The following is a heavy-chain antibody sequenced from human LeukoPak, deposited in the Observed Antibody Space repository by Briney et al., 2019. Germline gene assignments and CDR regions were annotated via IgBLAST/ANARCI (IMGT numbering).Heavy chain of an antibody. V-gene: IGHV4-31*03. CDR3: AREVTTVTYYGMDV. J-gene: IGHJ6*02. D-gene: IGHD4-17*01. Sequence: SETLSLTCTVSGGSISSGGYYWSWIRQHPGKGLEWIGYIYYSGSTYYNPSLKSRVTISVDTSKNRFSPKLSSVTAADTAVYYCAREVTTVTYYGMDVWGQGTTVTVSS. CDR2: IYYSGST. CDR1: GGSISSGGYY.